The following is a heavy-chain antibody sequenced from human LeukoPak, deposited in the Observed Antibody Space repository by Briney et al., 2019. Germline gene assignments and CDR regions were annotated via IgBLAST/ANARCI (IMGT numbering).Heavy chain of an antibody. Sequence: PGGSLRLSCAASGFTFSSYWMSWVRQAPGKGLEWVANIKQDGSEKYYVDSVKGRFPISRDNAKNSLYLQMNSLRAEDTAVYYCARGLDIVVVPAAISYWGQGTLVTVSS. CDR3: ARGLDIVVVPAAISY. V-gene: IGHV3-7*01. CDR1: GFTFSSYW. D-gene: IGHD2-2*02. CDR2: IKQDGSEK. J-gene: IGHJ4*02.